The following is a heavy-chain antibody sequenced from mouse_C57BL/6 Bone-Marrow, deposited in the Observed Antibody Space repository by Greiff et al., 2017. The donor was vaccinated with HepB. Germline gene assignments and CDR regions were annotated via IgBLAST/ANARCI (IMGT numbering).Heavy chain of an antibody. CDR2: IDPSDSYT. Sequence: VQLQQPGAELVMPGASVKLSCKASGYTFTSYWMHWVKQRPGQGLEWIGEIDPSDSYTNYNQKFKGKSTLTVDKSSSTAYMQLSSLTSEDSAVYYCARRITTVRGYFDVWGTGTTVTVSS. CDR1: GYTFTSYW. V-gene: IGHV1-69*01. D-gene: IGHD1-1*01. CDR3: ARRITTVRGYFDV. J-gene: IGHJ1*03.